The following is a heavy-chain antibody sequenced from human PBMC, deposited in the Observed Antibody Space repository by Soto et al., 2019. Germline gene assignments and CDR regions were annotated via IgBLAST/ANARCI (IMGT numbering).Heavy chain of an antibody. CDR1: GGTLSSYA. Sequence: QVQLVQSGAEVKKPGSSVKVSCKASGGTLSSYAISWVRQAPGQGLEWMGGILPIFGTANYAQKFQGRVTITADESTSTAYMELSSLRSEDTAVYYCARWGVVVTADDGYGMDVWGQGTTVTVSS. CDR3: ARWGVVVTADDGYGMDV. J-gene: IGHJ6*02. D-gene: IGHD2-21*02. V-gene: IGHV1-69*01. CDR2: ILPIFGTA.